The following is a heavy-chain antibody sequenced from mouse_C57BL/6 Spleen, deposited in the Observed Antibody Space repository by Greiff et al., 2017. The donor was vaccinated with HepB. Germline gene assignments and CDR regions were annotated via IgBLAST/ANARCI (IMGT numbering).Heavy chain of an antibody. CDR3: TPLRATERKVAY. D-gene: IGHD3-1*01. CDR2: IDPEDGDT. Sequence: VQLQQSGAELVRPGASVKLSCTASGFNIKDYYMHWVKQRPEQGLEWIGRIDPEDGDTEYAPKFQGKATMTADTSSNTAYLQLSSLTSEDTAVYYCTPLRATERKVAYWGQGTLVSVSA. V-gene: IGHV14-1*01. CDR1: GFNIKDYY. J-gene: IGHJ3*01.